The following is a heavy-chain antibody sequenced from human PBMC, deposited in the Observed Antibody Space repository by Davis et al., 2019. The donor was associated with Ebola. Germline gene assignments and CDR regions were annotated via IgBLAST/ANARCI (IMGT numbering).Heavy chain of an antibody. J-gene: IGHJ4*02. CDR1: GYTFTSYA. D-gene: IGHD3-10*01. CDR3: ARGLIGFGGLLQY. CDR2: INTNTGNP. V-gene: IGHV7-4-1*02. Sequence: SVTVSRLASGYTFTSYAMNWVRQPPGQGLEWMGWINTNTGNPTYAQGFTGRFVFSLDTSVSTAYLQISSLKAEDTAVYYCARGLIGFGGLLQYWGQGTLVTVSS.